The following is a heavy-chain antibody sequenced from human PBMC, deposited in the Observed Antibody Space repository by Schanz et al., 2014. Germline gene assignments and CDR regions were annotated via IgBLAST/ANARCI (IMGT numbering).Heavy chain of an antibody. Sequence: EADLVESGGGLIQRGESLRLSCSASGFSFSSYSMNWVRQAPGKGLEWLSYIDGKSTTVYYADSVKGRFTVSRDNARNSLYLHMNTLGAEDTAVYYCARDSRPNYDFLTAYYSIDYWGQGTLVTV. D-gene: IGHD3-9*01. CDR2: IDGKSTTV. J-gene: IGHJ4*02. CDR3: ARDSRPNYDFLTAYYSIDY. V-gene: IGHV3-48*01. CDR1: GFSFSSYS.